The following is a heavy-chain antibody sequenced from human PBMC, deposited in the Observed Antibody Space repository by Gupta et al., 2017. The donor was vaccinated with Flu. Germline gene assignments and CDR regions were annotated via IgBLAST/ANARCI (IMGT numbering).Heavy chain of an antibody. CDR3: VRERGPFDAFDI. J-gene: IGHJ3*02. Sequence: VRQAPGKGPEWVGVIWSDGNNRFYSVSVKGRFTFARDKSKSTLSLQMSSLGAEDTAIYYCVRERGPFDAFDIWGQGTMVTVSS. V-gene: IGHV3-33*01. CDR2: IWSDGNNR. D-gene: IGHD3-10*01.